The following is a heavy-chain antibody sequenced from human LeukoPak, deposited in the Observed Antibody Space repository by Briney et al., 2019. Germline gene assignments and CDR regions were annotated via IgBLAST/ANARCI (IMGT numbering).Heavy chain of an antibody. J-gene: IGHJ6*02. Sequence: SETLSLTCAVYGGSFSDYFWGWIRQPPGKGLEWIGEINHSGGTYYNPSLKSRVTISVDTSKNQFSLNLSSVTAADTAVYYCARDVVVVPAAIHYGMDVWGQGTTVTVSS. D-gene: IGHD2-2*01. CDR2: INHSGGT. CDR1: GGSFSDYF. V-gene: IGHV4-34*01. CDR3: ARDVVVVPAAIHYGMDV.